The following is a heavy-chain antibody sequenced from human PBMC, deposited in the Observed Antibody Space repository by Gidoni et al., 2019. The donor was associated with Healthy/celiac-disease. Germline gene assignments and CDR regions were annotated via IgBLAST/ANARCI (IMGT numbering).Heavy chain of an antibody. CDR3: AREGGSNYYDSRFWFDP. J-gene: IGHJ5*02. CDR2: INPSGGST. Sequence: QVQLVQSGAEVKKPGASVKVSCKASGYTFTSYYMHWVRQAPGQGLEWMGIINPSGGSTSYAQKFQGRVTMTRDTSTSTVYMELSSLRSEDTAVYYCAREGGSNYYDSRFWFDPWGQGTLVTVSS. V-gene: IGHV1-46*01. D-gene: IGHD3-22*01. CDR1: GYTFTSYY.